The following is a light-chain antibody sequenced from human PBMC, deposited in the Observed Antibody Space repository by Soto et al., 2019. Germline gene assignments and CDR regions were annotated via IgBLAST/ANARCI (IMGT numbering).Light chain of an antibody. CDR1: QGISTY. V-gene: IGKV1-39*01. CDR3: QQSYSTTWT. Sequence: DIQMTQSPSSLSESAGDRVTMAFRASQGISTYLNWYQQKPGKAPKLLIYAASSLQSGVPSRFSGSGSETDFTLTISSLQPEDFATYSCQQSYSTTWTFGQGTKVDIK. J-gene: IGKJ1*01. CDR2: AAS.